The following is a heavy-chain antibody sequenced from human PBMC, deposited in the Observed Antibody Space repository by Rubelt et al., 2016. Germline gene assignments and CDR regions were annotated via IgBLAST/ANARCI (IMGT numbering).Heavy chain of an antibody. V-gene: IGHV1-18*01. J-gene: IGHJ5*02. CDR2: LRDYNGNT. D-gene: IGHD3-10*01. CDR3: ARVRFGDSWFDP. Sequence: QVQLVQSGAEVKKPGASEQFSCTASGYTFTSSCLSWARQAAGQRLERMGWLRDYNGNTNYAQKLQGRVTMTTDTSTSTAYMELRSLRSDDTAVYYCARVRFGDSWFDPWGQGTLVTVSS. CDR1: GYTFTSSC.